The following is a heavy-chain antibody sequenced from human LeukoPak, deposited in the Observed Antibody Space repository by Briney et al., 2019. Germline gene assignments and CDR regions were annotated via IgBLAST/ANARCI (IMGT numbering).Heavy chain of an antibody. Sequence: GGSLRLSCAASGFSFRSYGMHWVRQAPGKGLEWVAFISSDGRNENYADSVKSRLTISRDNSKNTLFLQMNTLRTDDTAVYFCAKDRYNWSLDYWGQGTLVTVSS. V-gene: IGHV3-30*18. CDR1: GFSFRSYG. CDR3: AKDRYNWSLDY. J-gene: IGHJ4*02. CDR2: ISSDGRNE. D-gene: IGHD1-20*01.